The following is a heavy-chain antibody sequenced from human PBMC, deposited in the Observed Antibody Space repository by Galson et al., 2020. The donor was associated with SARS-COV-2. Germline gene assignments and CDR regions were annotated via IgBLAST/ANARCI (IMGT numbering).Heavy chain of an antibody. Sequence: GESLKISCKGSGYSFTSYWIGWVRQMPGKGLEWLGTIYPADSDTRYSPSSQGQVTISADKSISTAYLQWSSLKASDTAMYYCARVYDIVVVPAAKGYNWFGPWGQGTLVTVSS. CDR2: IYPADSDT. J-gene: IGHJ5*02. CDR1: GYSFTSYW. CDR3: ARVYDIVVVPAAKGYNWFGP. D-gene: IGHD2-2*01. V-gene: IGHV5-51*01.